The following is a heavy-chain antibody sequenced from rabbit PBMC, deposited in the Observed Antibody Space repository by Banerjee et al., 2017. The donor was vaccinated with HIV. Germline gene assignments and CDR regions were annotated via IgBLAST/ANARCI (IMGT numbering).Heavy chain of an antibody. CDR3: ARDTGTSFSSYGMDL. V-gene: IGHV1S40*01. CDR2: ITGDSSGFT. Sequence: QSLAESGGDLVKPGASLTLTCTASGFSFSSSDYMCWVRQAPGKGLEWIACITGDSSGFTYSATWAKGRFTCSKTSSTTVTLQMTSLTVADTATYFCARDTGTSFSSYGMDLWGQGTLVTVS. CDR1: GFSFSSSDY. D-gene: IGHD7-1*01. J-gene: IGHJ6*01.